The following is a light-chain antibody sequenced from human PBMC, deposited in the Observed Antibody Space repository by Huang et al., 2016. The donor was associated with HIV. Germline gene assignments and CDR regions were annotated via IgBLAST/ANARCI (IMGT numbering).Light chain of an antibody. V-gene: IGKV1-NL1*01. Sequence: DIQVTQSPSSLSASVGDRVTITCRASQDIRDSLAWYQQKEGKVPKLLIYAASRVESGVPSRFTGGGSGTDYTLNITGLQPEDFATYYCQQYYSSPPMYTFGQGTRLEMK. CDR1: QDIRDS. CDR2: AAS. J-gene: IGKJ2*01. CDR3: QQYYSSPPMYT.